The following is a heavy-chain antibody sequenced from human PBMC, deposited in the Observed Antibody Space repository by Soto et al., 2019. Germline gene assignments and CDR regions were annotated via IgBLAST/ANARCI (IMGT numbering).Heavy chain of an antibody. V-gene: IGHV1-2*04. CDR1: GYTFTGYY. J-gene: IGHJ5*02. D-gene: IGHD6-19*01. Sequence: QVQLVQSGAEVKKPGASVKVSCKASGYTFTGYYMHWVRQAPGQGLEWMGWINPNSGGTNYEQKFQGWVTMSRDTSISTAYMELSRLRSDDTAVYYCARAPAGGIAVAGSSFWFDPWGQGTLVTVSS. CDR2: INPNSGGT. CDR3: ARAPAGGIAVAGSSFWFDP.